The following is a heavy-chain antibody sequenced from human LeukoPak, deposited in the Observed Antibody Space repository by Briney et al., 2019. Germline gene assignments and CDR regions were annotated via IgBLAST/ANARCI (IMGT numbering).Heavy chain of an antibody. CDR3: ARDYSSSDAVRVIGDY. J-gene: IGHJ4*02. Sequence: ASVKVSCKASGYTFTGYYMHWVRQAPGQGLEWMGWINPNSGGTNYAQKFQGRVTMTRDTSISTAYMELSRLRSDDTAVYYCARDYSSSDAVRVIGDYWGQGTLVTVSS. CDR2: INPNSGGT. D-gene: IGHD6-13*01. CDR1: GYTFTGYY. V-gene: IGHV1-2*02.